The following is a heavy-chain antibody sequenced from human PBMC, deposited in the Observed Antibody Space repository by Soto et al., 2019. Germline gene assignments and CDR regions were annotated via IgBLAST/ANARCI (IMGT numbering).Heavy chain of an antibody. D-gene: IGHD3-22*01. CDR3: ARSPDSSGYYPRWYYYGMDV. Sequence: LSLTCAVSGGSISSRNWWSWVRQPPGKGLEWIGEIYHSGSTNYNPSLKSRVTISVDKSKNQFSLKLSSVTAADTAVYYCARSPDSSGYYPRWYYYGMDVWGQGTTVTVSS. V-gene: IGHV4-4*02. J-gene: IGHJ6*02. CDR2: IYHSGST. CDR1: GGSISSRNW.